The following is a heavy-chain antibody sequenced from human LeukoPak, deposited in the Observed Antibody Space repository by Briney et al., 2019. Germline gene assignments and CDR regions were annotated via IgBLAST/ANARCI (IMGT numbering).Heavy chain of an antibody. Sequence: TSETLSLTCTVSGGSISSSSYYWGWIRQPPGKGLEWIGSIYYSGSTYYNPSLKSRVTISVDTSKNQFSLKLSSVTAADTAVYYCARRNGSHRDYWGQGTLVTVSS. CDR3: ARRNGSHRDY. CDR1: GGSISSSSYY. J-gene: IGHJ4*02. V-gene: IGHV4-39*01. CDR2: IYYSGST. D-gene: IGHD5-24*01.